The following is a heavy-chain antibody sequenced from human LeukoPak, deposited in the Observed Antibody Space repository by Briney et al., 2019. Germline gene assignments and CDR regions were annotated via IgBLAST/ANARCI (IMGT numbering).Heavy chain of an antibody. V-gene: IGHV3-23*01. D-gene: IGHD5-18*01. CDR2: ISGSGGRT. CDR1: GFTFSSYA. J-gene: IGHJ5*02. CDR3: ARGYSYGAS. Sequence: GGSLRLSCAASGFTFSSYAMSWVRQAPGKGLEWVSSISGSGGRTHYTDSVKGRFTISRDNSKSTLYLQMNSLTVDDTAVYYCARGYSYGASWGQGTLVTVSS.